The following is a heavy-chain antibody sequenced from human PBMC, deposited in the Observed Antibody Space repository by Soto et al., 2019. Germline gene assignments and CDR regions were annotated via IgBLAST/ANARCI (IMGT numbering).Heavy chain of an antibody. CDR1: GGTFSSYA. D-gene: IGHD3-3*01. CDR3: AVWSGYSTPSYYHYGMDV. V-gene: IGHV1-69*13. Sequence: GASVKVSCKASGGTFSSYAISWVRQAPGQGLEWMGGIIPIFGTANYAQKFQGRVTITADESTSTAYMELSSLRSEDTAVYYCAVWSGYSTPSYYHYGMDVWGQGTTVTVSS. CDR2: IIPIFGTA. J-gene: IGHJ6*02.